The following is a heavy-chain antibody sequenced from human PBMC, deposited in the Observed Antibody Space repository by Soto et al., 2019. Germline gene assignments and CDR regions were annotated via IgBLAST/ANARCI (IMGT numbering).Heavy chain of an antibody. D-gene: IGHD1-26*01. CDR2: IDGSGRKT. CDR3: AKASQCVLVSATRVYGMDV. J-gene: IGHJ6*02. V-gene: IGHV3-23*01. CDR1: GFTFSSYA. Sequence: EVQLLDSGGGLVQPGGSLRLSCAASGFTFSSYAMSWVPQAPGKGPELVSGIDGSGRKTDYAYSVKGRFTITRDNFNKTVDLPMNTLSAEHTAVSYCAKASQCVLVSATRVYGMDVWGQGTTVTVSS.